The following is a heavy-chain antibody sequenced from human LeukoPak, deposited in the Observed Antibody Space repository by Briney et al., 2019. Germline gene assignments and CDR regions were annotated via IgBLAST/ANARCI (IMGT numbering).Heavy chain of an antibody. J-gene: IGHJ4*02. Sequence: GESLQISCQGSGYSFTYWIGWVRQMPGKGLEWMGIIYSGDSHTKYSPSFQGRVTISADKPISTAYLQWSSLEASDTAMYYCASARHGDYVWDYWGQGTLVTVSS. CDR3: ASARHGDYVWDY. D-gene: IGHD4-17*01. CDR2: IYSGDSHT. V-gene: IGHV5-51*01. CDR1: GYSFTYW.